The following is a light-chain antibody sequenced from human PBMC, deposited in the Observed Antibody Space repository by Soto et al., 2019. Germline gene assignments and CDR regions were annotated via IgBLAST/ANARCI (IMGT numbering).Light chain of an antibody. CDR1: SSDVGGYNY. Sequence: QSVLTQPPSASGSPGQSVTISCTGTSSDVGGYNYVSWYQQHPGKAPKLMIYEINKRPSGVPDRFSGSKSGNTASLTVSGLQAEDEAEYYGGSYAGNNIYVVFGGGTKLTVL. CDR2: EIN. J-gene: IGLJ2*01. V-gene: IGLV2-8*01. CDR3: GSYAGNNIYVV.